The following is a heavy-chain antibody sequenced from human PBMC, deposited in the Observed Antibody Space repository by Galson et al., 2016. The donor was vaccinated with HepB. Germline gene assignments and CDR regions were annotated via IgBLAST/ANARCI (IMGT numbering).Heavy chain of an antibody. D-gene: IGHD2-15*01. CDR3: AKLEGGLTYYGMDF. V-gene: IGHV3-23*01. CDR2: IRHSGGRT. Sequence: SLRLSCAASGFTFSSYAMTWVRQAPGKGLEWVSGIRHSGGRTYYADSVNGRFTISRDNSKNTLYLQMNSLRAEDTAVYYCAKLEGGLTYYGMDFWGHGTTVTVSS. J-gene: IGHJ6*02. CDR1: GFTFSSYA.